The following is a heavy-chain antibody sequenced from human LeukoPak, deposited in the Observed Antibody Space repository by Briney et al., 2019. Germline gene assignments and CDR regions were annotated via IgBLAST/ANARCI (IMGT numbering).Heavy chain of an antibody. Sequence: ASVKVSCKASGYTFTCYYMHWVRQAPGQGPEWMGWINPNSGGTNYAQKFQGRVTMTRDTSIGTAYMELSRLRSDDTAVYYCARGVYQLHEIDYWGQGTLVTVSS. D-gene: IGHD2-2*01. V-gene: IGHV1-2*02. CDR1: GYTFTCYY. CDR3: ARGVYQLHEIDY. CDR2: INPNSGGT. J-gene: IGHJ4*02.